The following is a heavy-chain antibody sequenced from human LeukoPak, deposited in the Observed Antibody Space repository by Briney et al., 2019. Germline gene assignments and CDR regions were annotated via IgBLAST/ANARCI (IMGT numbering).Heavy chain of an antibody. Sequence: ASVKVSCKASGYTFTSYGICWVRQAPGQGLEWMGWISPYNGDTNYAQKIQGRVTMTRDTSISTAYMELSRLRSDDTAVYYCARGGEVVVVVAARGIYGMDVWGQGTTVTVSS. D-gene: IGHD2-15*01. CDR2: ISPYNGDT. J-gene: IGHJ6*02. CDR3: ARGGEVVVVVAARGIYGMDV. V-gene: IGHV1-18*01. CDR1: GYTFTSYG.